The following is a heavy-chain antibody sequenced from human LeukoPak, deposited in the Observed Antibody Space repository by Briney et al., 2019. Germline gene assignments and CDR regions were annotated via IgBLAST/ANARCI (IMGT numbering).Heavy chain of an antibody. CDR1: GFTFSSYG. CDR3: AKGGSAGGPNWFDP. D-gene: IGHD2-15*01. CDR2: ISGNGSNT. Sequence: GGSLRLSCAASGFTFSSYGMSWVRQAPGKGLEWVSAISGNGSNTYYADSVKGRFTISRDTSNNMLFLQMNSLRAGDKDIYYCAKGGSAGGPNWFDPWGQGTLVTVSS. J-gene: IGHJ5*02. V-gene: IGHV3-23*01.